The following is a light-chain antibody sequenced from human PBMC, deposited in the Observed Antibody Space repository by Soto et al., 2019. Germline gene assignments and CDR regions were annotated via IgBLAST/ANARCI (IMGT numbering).Light chain of an antibody. J-gene: IGKJ1*01. CDR1: QSISSW. V-gene: IGKV1-5*03. Sequence: DIQMTQSPSTLSASVGDRVTITCRASQSISSWLAWYQQKPGKAPKLLIYKASTLQSGVPSRFSDSGSGTEFTLAISSLQPDDSATYYCQQYKDNWTFGQGTDVEIK. CDR3: QQYKDNWT. CDR2: KAS.